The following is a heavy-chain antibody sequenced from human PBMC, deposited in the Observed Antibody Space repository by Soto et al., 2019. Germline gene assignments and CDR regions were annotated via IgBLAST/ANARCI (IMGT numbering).Heavy chain of an antibody. CDR2: IWFDEKNK. J-gene: IGHJ4*01. D-gene: IGHD4-4*01. V-gene: IGHV3-33*01. Sequence: QVQLVESGGGVVQPGRSLRLSCAASGLTFYTHGMHWVRQAPGKGLEWVALIWFDEKNKNYADSVKGRFTISRDNSQNPPYTQMNSQSAEYTGVHYCPRYIYTASYFDYCGQGPLVTASS. CDR1: GLTFYTHG. CDR3: PRYIYTASYFDY.